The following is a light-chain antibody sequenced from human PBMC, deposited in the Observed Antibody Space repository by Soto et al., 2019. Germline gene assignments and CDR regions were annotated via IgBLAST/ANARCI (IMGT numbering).Light chain of an antibody. CDR1: ESTRSW. CDR2: DAS. Sequence: DIQMTQSPTTLSASIGDRATITCRASESTRSWLALYQHKPGKAPKLLIYDASTLESGVASRFSGSGSGTEFSLTISSMQHDDFSTNYCQQYYSYSPWTFGQGTKVDIK. J-gene: IGKJ1*01. V-gene: IGKV1-5*01. CDR3: QQYYSYSPWT.